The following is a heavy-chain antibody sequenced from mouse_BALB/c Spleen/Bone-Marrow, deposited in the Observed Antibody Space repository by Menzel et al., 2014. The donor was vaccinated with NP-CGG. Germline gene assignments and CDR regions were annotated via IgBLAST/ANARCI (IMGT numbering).Heavy chain of an antibody. V-gene: IGHV14-3*02. CDR1: GFNIKDTY. D-gene: IGHD2-14*01. Sequence: EVHLVESGAELVKPGASVKLSCTASGFNIKDTYMHWVKQRPEQGLEWIGRIDPANGNTKYDPKLQGKATITADTSSNTAYLQLSSLTSEDTAVYYCARYRLGTYFDYWGQGTTLTVSS. CDR3: ARYRLGTYFDY. CDR2: IDPANGNT. J-gene: IGHJ2*01.